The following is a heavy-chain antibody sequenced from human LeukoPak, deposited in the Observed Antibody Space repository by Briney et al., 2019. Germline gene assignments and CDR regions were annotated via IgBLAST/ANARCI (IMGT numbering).Heavy chain of an antibody. J-gene: IGHJ6*02. V-gene: IGHV1-69*04. D-gene: IGHD2-2*01. CDR3: AIIVVVPADPYYYYYGMDV. Sequence: SVKVSCKASGYTFTSYGISWVRQAPGQGLEWMGRIIPILGIANYAQKFQGRVTITADKSTSTAYMELSSLRSEDTAVYYCAIIVVVPADPYYYYYGMDVWGQGTTVTVSS. CDR1: GYTFTSYG. CDR2: IIPILGIA.